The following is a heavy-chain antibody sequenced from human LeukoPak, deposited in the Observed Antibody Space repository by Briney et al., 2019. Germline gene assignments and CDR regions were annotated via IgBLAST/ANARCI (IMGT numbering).Heavy chain of an antibody. V-gene: IGHV3-30*18. CDR1: GFTFSSYG. CDR3: AKGGYSSSWDLFDYYYYYGMDV. Sequence: GGSLRLSCAASGFTFSSYGMHWVRQAPGKGLEWVAVISYDGSNKYYADSVKGRFTISRDNSKNTLYLQMNSLRAEDTAVYYCAKGGYSSSWDLFDYYYYYGMDVWGQGTTVTVSS. CDR2: ISYDGSNK. D-gene: IGHD6-13*01. J-gene: IGHJ6*02.